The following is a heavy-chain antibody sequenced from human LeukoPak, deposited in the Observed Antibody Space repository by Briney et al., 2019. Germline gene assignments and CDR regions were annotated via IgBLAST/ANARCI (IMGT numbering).Heavy chain of an antibody. CDR3: ARDTGGIYYDSSEYFDY. Sequence: GGSLRLSCAASGFTFDDYGMSWVRQAPGKGLEWVSGINWNGGSTGYADSVKGRFTISRDNAKKSLYLQMNSLRAEDTALYYCARDTGGIYYDSSEYFDYWGQGTLVTVSS. CDR1: GFTFDDYG. CDR2: INWNGGST. V-gene: IGHV3-20*04. D-gene: IGHD3-22*01. J-gene: IGHJ4*02.